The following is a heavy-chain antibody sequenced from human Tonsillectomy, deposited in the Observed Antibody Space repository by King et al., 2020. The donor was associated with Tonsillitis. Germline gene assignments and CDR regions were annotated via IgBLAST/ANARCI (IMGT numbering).Heavy chain of an antibody. V-gene: IGHV4-38-2*01. J-gene: IGHJ4*02. CDR2: IYHSGST. Sequence: LQLQESGPGLVKPSETLSLTCAVSGYSISSGYYWGWIRQPPGKGLEWIGSIYHSGSTYYNPSLKSRVTLSVDTSKNQFSLKLSSVTAADTVVYYCARGYSSSWTYYFDYWGQGIQVTVSS. CDR3: ARGYSSSWTYYFDY. D-gene: IGHD6-13*01. CDR1: GYSISSGYY.